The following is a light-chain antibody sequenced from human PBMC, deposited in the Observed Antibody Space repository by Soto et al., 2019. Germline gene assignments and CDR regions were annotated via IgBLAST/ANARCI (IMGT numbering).Light chain of an antibody. CDR1: RGDFGDYY. CDR3: QSYDSSLSGHVV. Sequence: QSVLTQPRSVSGSPGQSVTISCTGTRGDFGDYYVSWYQHHPGKAPRLIIYDVTKRPSGVPDRFSASKSDNTASLTISGLQAEDEADYYCQSYDSSLSGHVVFGGGTQLTVL. V-gene: IGLV2-11*01. J-gene: IGLJ2*01. CDR2: DVT.